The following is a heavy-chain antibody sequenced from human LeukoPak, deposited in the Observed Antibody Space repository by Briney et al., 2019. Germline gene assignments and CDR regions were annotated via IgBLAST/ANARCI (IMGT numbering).Heavy chain of an antibody. D-gene: IGHD3-22*01. V-gene: IGHV3-23*01. Sequence: GGSLRLSCAASGFTFSSYAMSWVRQAPGKGLEWVSAISGSGGSTYYADSVKGRFTISRDNSKNTLYLQMNSLRAEDTAVYYCAKDRQSSGYYPSFDYWGQGTLVTVSS. CDR2: ISGSGGST. CDR1: GFTFSSYA. J-gene: IGHJ4*02. CDR3: AKDRQSSGYYPSFDY.